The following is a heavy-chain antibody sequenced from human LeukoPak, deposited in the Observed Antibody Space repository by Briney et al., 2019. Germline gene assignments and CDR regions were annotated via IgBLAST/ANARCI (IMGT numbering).Heavy chain of an antibody. CDR1: GFIFRTYA. Sequence: GGSLRLSCAASGFIFRTYAMSWVRQAPGKGLEWVSALSGSGDKTFYADSVKGRFTISRDNSKNTLYLQINSLRAEDTAVYYCAKEWVLPLGDWGQGTLVTVSS. V-gene: IGHV3-23*01. CDR2: LSGSGDKT. D-gene: IGHD2-15*01. CDR3: AKEWVLPLGD. J-gene: IGHJ4*02.